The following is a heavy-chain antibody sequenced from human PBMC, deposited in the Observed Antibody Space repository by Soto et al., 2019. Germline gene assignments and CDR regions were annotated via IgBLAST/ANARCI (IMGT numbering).Heavy chain of an antibody. CDR1: GDYIGAYS. CDR2: IHYNGNT. J-gene: IGHJ4*02. Sequence: SETLSLTCTVSGDYIGAYSGSWVRQPPGKGLEWIGNIHYNGNTKYNPSLKSRVSMSVDTSKNQFSLRLISVTAADTAKYFCAREGNLGRWLQPLDFWGQGTLVTVSS. D-gene: IGHD5-12*01. CDR3: AREGNLGRWLQPLDF. V-gene: IGHV4-59*01.